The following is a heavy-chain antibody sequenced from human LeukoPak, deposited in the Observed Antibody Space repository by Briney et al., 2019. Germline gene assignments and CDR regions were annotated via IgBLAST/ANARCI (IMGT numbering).Heavy chain of an antibody. D-gene: IGHD3-22*01. Sequence: GGSLRLSCAASGFTFSTYTMNWVRQAPGKGLEWVSTISSKSNYIYYADSVKGRFTISRDNAKNSLYLQINSLRAEDTAVYYCARVHYFDSSGYYFFLGYWGQGTLVTVSS. CDR3: ARVHYFDSSGYYFFLGY. V-gene: IGHV3-21*01. J-gene: IGHJ4*02. CDR2: ISSKSNYI. CDR1: GFTFSTYT.